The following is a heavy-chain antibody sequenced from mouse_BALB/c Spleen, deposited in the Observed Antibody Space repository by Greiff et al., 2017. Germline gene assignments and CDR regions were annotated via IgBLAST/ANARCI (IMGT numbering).Heavy chain of an antibody. CDR1: GFTFSSFG. CDR2: ISSGSSTI. CDR3: AGGYYAMDY. J-gene: IGHJ4*01. V-gene: IGHV5-17*02. Sequence: EVQRVESGGGLVQPGGSRKLSCAASGFTFSSFGMHWVRQAPEKGLEWVAYISSGSSTIYYADTVKGRFTISRDNPKNTLFLQMTSLRSEDTAMYYCAGGYYAMDYWGQGTSVTVSS.